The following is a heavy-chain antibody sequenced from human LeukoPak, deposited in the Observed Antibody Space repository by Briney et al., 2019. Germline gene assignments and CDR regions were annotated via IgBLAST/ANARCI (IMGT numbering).Heavy chain of an antibody. CDR1: GFMFDHYG. J-gene: IGHJ5*02. CDR2: INWNGGSK. D-gene: IGHD1-1*01. Sequence: GGSLRLSCAASGFMFDHYGMSWVRQAPGKGLEWVSDINWNGGSKDYADSVKGRLTIYIDNAQNELYLPMNNLRDNDRPVYYCARRHTTNWYNWFDPWGQGTLVIVSS. V-gene: IGHV3-20*04. CDR3: ARRHTTNWYNWFDP.